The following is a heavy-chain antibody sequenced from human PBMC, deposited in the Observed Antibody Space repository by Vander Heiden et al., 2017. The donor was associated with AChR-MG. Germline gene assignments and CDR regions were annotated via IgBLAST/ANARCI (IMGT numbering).Heavy chain of an antibody. J-gene: IGHJ3*02. CDR3: ARLGAFDI. Sequence: VQLQESAPGLVKPSEPLSPTRTVSGGSISSYHWSCIPQPPGKGLEWIGYIYYNESTNYNPSLKSRVTISVDTSKNQFSLKLSAVTAADTAVYYCARLGAFDIWGQGTMVTVSS. CDR1: GGSISSYH. V-gene: IGHV4-59*08. CDR2: IYYNEST.